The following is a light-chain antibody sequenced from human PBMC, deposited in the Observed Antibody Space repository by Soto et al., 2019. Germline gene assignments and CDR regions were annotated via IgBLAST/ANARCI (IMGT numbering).Light chain of an antibody. CDR3: CSYAGSYTWV. V-gene: IGLV2-11*01. J-gene: IGLJ3*02. CDR1: SSDVGGYNY. CDR2: DVS. Sequence: QSALTQPRSVSGSPGQSVTISCTGTSSDVGGYNYVSWYQQHPGKAPILMIYDVSKRPSGVSDRFSGSKSGNTASLTISGLQAEDEADYYCCSYAGSYTWVFGGGTKVTVL.